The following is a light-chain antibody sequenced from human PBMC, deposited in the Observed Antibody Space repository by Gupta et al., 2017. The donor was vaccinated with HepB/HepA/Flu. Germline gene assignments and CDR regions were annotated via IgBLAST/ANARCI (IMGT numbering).Light chain of an antibody. CDR3: QHDHKWPFT. Sequence: IVMTQSPATLSVSPGESATFSCRASQSVAGDIAWYQHRPGQAPRVLIYGASTRDTGIPARFGGSGSGTEFTLTITRLQSEDSAVYYCQHDHKWPFTFGPGTKVII. V-gene: IGKV3-15*01. CDR2: GAS. J-gene: IGKJ3*01. CDR1: QSVAGD.